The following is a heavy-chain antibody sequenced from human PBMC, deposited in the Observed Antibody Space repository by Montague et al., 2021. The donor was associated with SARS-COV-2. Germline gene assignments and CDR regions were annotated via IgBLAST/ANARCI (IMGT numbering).Heavy chain of an antibody. CDR2: IYYSGST. CDR1: GGSISSSSYY. J-gene: IGHJ3*02. Sequence: SETLSLTCTVSGGSISSSSYYWGWIRQPPGKGLEWIGSIYYSGSTYYNSSLKSLVTISVDTSKNQFSLKLSSVPAADTAVYYCARWKLYCSGGSCYSNRFDIWGQGTMVTVSS. D-gene: IGHD2-15*01. V-gene: IGHV4-39*01. CDR3: ARWKLYCSGGSCYSNRFDI.